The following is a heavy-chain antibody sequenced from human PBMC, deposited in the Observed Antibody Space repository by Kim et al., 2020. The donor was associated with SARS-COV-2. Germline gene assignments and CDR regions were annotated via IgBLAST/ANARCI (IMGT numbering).Heavy chain of an antibody. V-gene: IGHV3-30*09. CDR3: ARDNGYANGHGFDY. CDR2: ISYDGSNK. Sequence: GGSLRLSCAASGFTFSSHSMHWVRQAPGKGLEWVALISYDGSNKYYADSVKGRFAISRDNSRNTLNLQMNSLRAEDTAVYYCARDNGYANGHGFDYWGQGTLVTVSS. CDR1: GFTFSSHS. D-gene: IGHD5-18*01. J-gene: IGHJ4*02.